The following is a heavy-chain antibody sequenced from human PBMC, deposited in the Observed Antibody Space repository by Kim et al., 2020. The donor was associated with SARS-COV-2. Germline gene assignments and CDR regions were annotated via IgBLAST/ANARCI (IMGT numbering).Heavy chain of an antibody. J-gene: IGHJ5*02. V-gene: IGHV3-21*01. CDR3: ARDRSTMVRPRGWFDP. D-gene: IGHD3-10*01. Sequence: SVKGRFTTSRDNAKNSLYLQMNSLRAEDTAVYYCARDRSTMVRPRGWFDPWGQGTLVTVSS.